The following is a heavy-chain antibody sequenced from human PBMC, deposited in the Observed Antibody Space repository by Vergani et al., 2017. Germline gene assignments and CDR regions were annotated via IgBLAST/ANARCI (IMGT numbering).Heavy chain of an antibody. CDR1: GFTFGDYA. CDR3: AKGPRGWYGAFDI. CDR2: ISGSGGST. D-gene: IGHD6-19*01. J-gene: IGHJ3*02. V-gene: IGHV3-23*04. Sequence: EVQLVESGGGLVKPGRSLRLSCTASGFTFGDYAMSWFRQAPGKGLEWVSAISGSGGSTYYADSVKGRFTISRDNSKNTLYLQMNSLRAEDTAVYYCAKGPRGWYGAFDIWGQGTMVTVSS.